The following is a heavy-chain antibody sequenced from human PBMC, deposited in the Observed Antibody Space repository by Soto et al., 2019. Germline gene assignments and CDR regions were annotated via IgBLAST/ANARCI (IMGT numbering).Heavy chain of an antibody. Sequence: QVQLVQYGAEVQKPGSSVKVSCKASGGTFSSYAISWVRQAPGQGLEWMGGIIPITGTANYAQKFQGRVTITADESTSTAYMELSSLRSADTAVYYCARSQGSSSSVELYYYYYYGMDVWGQGTTVTVSS. D-gene: IGHD2-2*01. J-gene: IGHJ6*02. CDR1: GGTFSSYA. CDR3: ARSQGSSSSVELYYYYYYGMDV. CDR2: IIPITGTA. V-gene: IGHV1-69*01.